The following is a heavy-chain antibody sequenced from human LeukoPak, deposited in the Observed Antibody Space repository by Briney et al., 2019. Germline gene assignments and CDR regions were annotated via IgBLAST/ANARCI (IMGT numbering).Heavy chain of an antibody. D-gene: IGHD2-15*01. CDR1: GGSFSGYY. V-gene: IGHV4-34*01. CDR2: INHSGST. Sequence: PSETLSLTCAVYGGSFSGYYWSWIRQPPGKGLEWIGEINHSGSTNYNPSLKSRVTISVDTSKNQFSLKLSSVTAADTAVYYCARGSCSGGSCYSFSLAGPSSMDVWGKGTTVTISS. J-gene: IGHJ6*03. CDR3: ARGSCSGGSCYSFSLAGPSSMDV.